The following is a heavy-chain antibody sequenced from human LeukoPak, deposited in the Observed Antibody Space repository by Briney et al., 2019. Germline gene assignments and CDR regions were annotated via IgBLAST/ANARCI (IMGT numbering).Heavy chain of an antibody. CDR1: GFTFSSYA. J-gene: IGHJ4*02. D-gene: IGHD3-9*01. Sequence: PGGSLRLSCAASGFTFSSYAMSWVRQAPGKGLEWVSAISGSGGSTYYADSVKGRFTISRDNSKNTLYLQMNSLRAEDTAVYYCAKDVHYDILTGYYPTFPGFDYWGQGTLVTVSS. CDR2: ISGSGGST. CDR3: AKDVHYDILTGYYPTFPGFDY. V-gene: IGHV3-23*01.